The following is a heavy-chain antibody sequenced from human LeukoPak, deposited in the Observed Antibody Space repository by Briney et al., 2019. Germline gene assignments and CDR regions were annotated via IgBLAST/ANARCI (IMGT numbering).Heavy chain of an antibody. CDR2: IKQDGSEK. Sequence: SGGSLRLSCAASGFTFSSYWMSWVRQAPGKGLEWVANIKQDGSEKYYVDSVKGRFTISRDNAKNSLYLQMNSLRDEDTAVYYCARALYYDSSGYYYPLGYWGQGTLVTVSS. CDR3: ARALYYDSSGYYYPLGY. V-gene: IGHV3-7*04. D-gene: IGHD3-22*01. J-gene: IGHJ4*02. CDR1: GFTFSSYW.